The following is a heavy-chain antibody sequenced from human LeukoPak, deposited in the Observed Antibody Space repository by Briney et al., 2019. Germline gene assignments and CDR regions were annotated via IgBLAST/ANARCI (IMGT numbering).Heavy chain of an antibody. CDR3: ARGRGYCSGGSCYRPYYYGMDV. CDR1: GGTFSSYA. CDR2: MNPNSGNT. V-gene: IGHV1-8*02. Sequence: ASVKVSCKASGGTFSSYAISWVRQAPGQGLEWMGWMNPNSGNTGYAQKFQGRVTMTRNTSISTAYMELSSLRSEDTAVYYCARGRGYCSGGSCYRPYYYGMDVWGQGTTVTVSS. J-gene: IGHJ6*02. D-gene: IGHD2-15*01.